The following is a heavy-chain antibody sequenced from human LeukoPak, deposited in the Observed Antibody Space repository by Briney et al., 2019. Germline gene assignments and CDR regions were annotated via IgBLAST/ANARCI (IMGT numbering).Heavy chain of an antibody. V-gene: IGHV3-33*01. CDR1: GFTFSSYG. CDR2: IWYDGSNK. D-gene: IGHD6-13*01. CDR3: ASSRSSTWYGLEY. J-gene: IGHJ4*02. Sequence: PGGSLRLSCAASGFTFSSYGMHWVRHAPGKGLEWVAVIWYDGSNKYYVDSVKGRFTISRDNSKNTLYLQMNSLRAEDTALYYCASSRSSTWYGLEYWGQGTLVTVSS.